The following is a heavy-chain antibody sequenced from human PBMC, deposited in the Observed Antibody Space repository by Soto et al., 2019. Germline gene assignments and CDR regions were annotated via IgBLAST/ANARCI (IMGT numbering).Heavy chain of an antibody. J-gene: IGHJ4*02. V-gene: IGHV3-23*01. CDR2: ISASGATT. CDR3: AKMIQFKVLDY. D-gene: IGHD3-16*01. CDR1: GFTFSSYA. Sequence: QAGESLRLSCAASGFTFSSYAMSWVRQAPGKGLEWVSTISASGATTYYADSVKGRFTMSRDNSRTTLFLQVNNLRAEDTAVFYCAKMIQFKVLDYWGQGAQVTVSS.